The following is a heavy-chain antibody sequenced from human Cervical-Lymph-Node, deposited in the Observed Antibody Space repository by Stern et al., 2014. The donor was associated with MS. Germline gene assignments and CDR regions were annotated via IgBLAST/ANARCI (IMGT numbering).Heavy chain of an antibody. CDR1: DGSISSYY. D-gene: IGHD1-7*01. Sequence: QVQLQESGPGLVKPSETLSLTCTVSDGSISSYYWSWIRQPPGKGLAWIGNIYNSGSTKYNPSLKSLVTISVDTSKNQFSLNLSSVTAADTAVYYCARGRSGTGTNNNWFDPWGQGTLVTVSS. J-gene: IGHJ5*02. CDR3: ARGRSGTGTNNNWFDP. V-gene: IGHV4-59*01. CDR2: IYNSGST.